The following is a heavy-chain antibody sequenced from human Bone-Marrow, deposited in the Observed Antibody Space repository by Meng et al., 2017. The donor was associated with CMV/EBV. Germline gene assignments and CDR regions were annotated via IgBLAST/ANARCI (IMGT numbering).Heavy chain of an antibody. J-gene: IGHJ6*02. CDR3: ARDRMIVLGYGMDV. D-gene: IGHD3-22*01. Sequence: GESLKISCAASGLTFMSYAMHWVRQTPGKGLEWVAVVSYDGKNKYYADSVKGRFTISRDNSKCTLYLQMNSLRAEDTAVYYCARDRMIVLGYGMDVWGQGTTVTVSS. CDR2: VSYDGKNK. CDR1: GLTFMSYA. V-gene: IGHV3-30*04.